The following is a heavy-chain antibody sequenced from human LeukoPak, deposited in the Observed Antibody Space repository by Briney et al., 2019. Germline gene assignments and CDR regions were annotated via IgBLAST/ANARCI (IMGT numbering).Heavy chain of an antibody. CDR2: IDWDDDK. CDR3: ARGVVVVAALDY. D-gene: IGHD2-15*01. Sequence: TLSLTCTVSGGPIRGYYWSWIRQPPGKALEWLARIDWDDDKYYSTSLKTRLTISKDTSKNQVVLTMTNMDPVDTATYYCARGVVVVAALDYWGQGTLVTVSS. J-gene: IGHJ4*02. V-gene: IGHV2-70*11. CDR1: GGPIRGYY.